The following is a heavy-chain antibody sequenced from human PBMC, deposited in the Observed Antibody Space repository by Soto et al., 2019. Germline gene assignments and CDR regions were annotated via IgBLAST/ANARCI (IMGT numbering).Heavy chain of an antibody. CDR2: IIPILGIA. J-gene: IGHJ6*02. Sequence: SVKVSCKASGGTFSSYTISWVRQAPGQGLEWMGRIIPILGIANYAQKFQGRVTITADKSTSTAYMELSSLRSEDTAVYYCARGYCSSTICYAGGYYYYGMDVWGQGTTVTVSS. D-gene: IGHD2-2*01. V-gene: IGHV1-69*02. CDR1: GGTFSSYT. CDR3: ARGYCSSTICYAGGYYYYGMDV.